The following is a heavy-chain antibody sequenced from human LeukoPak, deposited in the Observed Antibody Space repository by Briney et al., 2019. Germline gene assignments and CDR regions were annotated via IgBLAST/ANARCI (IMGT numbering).Heavy chain of an antibody. CDR3: ARDHENDYGDVLFDY. D-gene: IGHD4-17*01. CDR2: IIPIFGTA. V-gene: IGHV1-69*13. J-gene: IGHJ4*02. Sequence: ASVKVSCKASGGTFGSYAISWVRQAPGQGLEWMGGIIPIFGTANYAQKFQGRVTITADESTSTAYMELSSLRSEDTAVYYCARDHENDYGDVLFDYWGQGTLVTVSS. CDR1: GGTFGSYA.